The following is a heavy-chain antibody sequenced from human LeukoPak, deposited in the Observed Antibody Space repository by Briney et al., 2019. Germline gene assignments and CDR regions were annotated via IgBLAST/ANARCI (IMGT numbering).Heavy chain of an antibody. J-gene: IGHJ4*02. CDR2: IYTSGST. CDR1: GGSISSDSYY. Sequence: SETLSLTCTVSGGSISSDSYYWSWIRQPAGKGLEWIGHIYTSGSTNYNPSLKSRVTISVDTSKNQFSLKLSSVTAADTAVYYCAREGVGGYWGQGNLVTVSS. CDR3: AREGVGGY. V-gene: IGHV4-61*09. D-gene: IGHD3-10*01.